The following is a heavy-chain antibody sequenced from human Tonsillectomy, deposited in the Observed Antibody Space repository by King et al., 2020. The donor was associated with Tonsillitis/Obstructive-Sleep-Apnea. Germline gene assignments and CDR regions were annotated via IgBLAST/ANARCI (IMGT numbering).Heavy chain of an antibody. CDR3: TTDAEVSYYFGSGDY. Sequence: VQLVESGGGLVKPGGSLRLSCAASGFTFSNAWMNWVRQAPGKGLEWVGRIKSKTDGGTTDYAAPVKGRFTISRDDSKNPLYLQMNSLKTEDTAVYYCTTDAEVSYYFGSGDYWGQGTLVTVSS. J-gene: IGHJ4*02. CDR2: IKSKTDGGTT. V-gene: IGHV3-15*07. CDR1: GFTFSNAW. D-gene: IGHD3-10*01.